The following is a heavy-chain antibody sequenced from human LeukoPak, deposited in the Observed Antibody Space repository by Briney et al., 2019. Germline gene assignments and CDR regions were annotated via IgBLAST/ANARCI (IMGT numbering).Heavy chain of an antibody. J-gene: IGHJ4*02. CDR3: ASGATRTYFDY. V-gene: IGHV4-59*01. D-gene: IGHD1-26*01. Sequence: SETLSLTCTVSGGSISSYYWSWIRQPPGKGLEWIGYIYYSGSTNYNPSLESRVTISVDTSKNQFSLKLSSVTAADTAVYYCASGATRTYFDYWGQGTLVTVSS. CDR1: GGSISSYY. CDR2: IYYSGST.